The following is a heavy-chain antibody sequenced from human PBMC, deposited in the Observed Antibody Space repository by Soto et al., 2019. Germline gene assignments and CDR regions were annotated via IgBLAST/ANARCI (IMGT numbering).Heavy chain of an antibody. CDR1: GFSFKSYA. CDR2: VSYDGSNK. J-gene: IGHJ6*02. Sequence: GGSLRLSCAASGFSFKSYAIHWVRQAPGKGLEWVAVVSYDGSNKFYADSVKGRFTISRDDSKNTVFLQMNSLRVEDTAVFYCARDRPGGYGYSWDDFLYYYGMDVWGQGTAVTVSS. CDR3: ARDRPGGYGYSWDDFLYYYGMDV. D-gene: IGHD5-18*01. V-gene: IGHV3-30-3*01.